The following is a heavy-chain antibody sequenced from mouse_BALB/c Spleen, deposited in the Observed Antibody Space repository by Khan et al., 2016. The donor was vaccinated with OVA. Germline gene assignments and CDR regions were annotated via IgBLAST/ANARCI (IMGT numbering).Heavy chain of an antibody. D-gene: IGHD1-1*02. CDR1: GYTFTDYA. J-gene: IGHJ3*01. V-gene: IGHV1S137*01. CDR2: ISTNYGDA. Sequence: QVQLQQSGAELVRPGVSVKISCKASGYTFTDYAMHWVKQRHAKSLEWIGVISTNYGDADYNQKFQGKASMTVDRSSSTVYMELARLTAEDSAIYFCVRGGKFAYWGQGTLFTVSA. CDR3: VRGGKFAY.